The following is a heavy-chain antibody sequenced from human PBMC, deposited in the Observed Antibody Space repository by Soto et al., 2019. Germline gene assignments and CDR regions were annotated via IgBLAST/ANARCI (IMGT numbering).Heavy chain of an antibody. CDR2: INPSGGST. Sequence: QVQLVQSGAEVKKPGASVKISCKSSGYTFTSYYMHWVRQAPGQGLEWMGMINPSGGSTNYAQRFQGRVTMTRDTSTSTVYMELSDLRSEDTAVYYCARGFCTTTTCLVGDFWGQGTLVTVSS. J-gene: IGHJ4*02. CDR1: GYTFTSYY. D-gene: IGHD2-2*01. CDR3: ARGFCTTTTCLVGDF. V-gene: IGHV1-46*01.